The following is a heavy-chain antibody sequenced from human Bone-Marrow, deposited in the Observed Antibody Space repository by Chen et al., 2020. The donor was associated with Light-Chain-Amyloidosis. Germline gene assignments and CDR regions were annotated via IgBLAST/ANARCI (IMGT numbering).Heavy chain of an antibody. Sequence: EVQLVESGGGLVEPGGSLRLSCAASGFAFSIYAMSWVRQAPGKGLEWVSAISGSGGSTYYADSVKGRFTISRDNSKNTLYLQMNSLRAEDTAVYYCAKDPKQQLTSWFDPWGQGTLVTVSS. V-gene: IGHV3-23*04. CDR3: AKDPKQQLTSWFDP. J-gene: IGHJ5*02. CDR1: GFAFSIYA. CDR2: ISGSGGST. D-gene: IGHD6-13*01.